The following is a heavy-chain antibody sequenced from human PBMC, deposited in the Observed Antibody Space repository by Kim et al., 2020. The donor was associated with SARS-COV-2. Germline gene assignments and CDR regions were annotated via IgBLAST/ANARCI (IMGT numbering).Heavy chain of an antibody. CDR1: GFTFSSYA. Sequence: GGSLRLSCAASGFTFSSYAMHWVRQAPGKGLEWVAVISYDGSNKYYADSVKGRFTISRDNSKNTLYLQMNSLRAEDTAVYYCAKELSSSSWYGDGFDPWGQGTLVTVSS. V-gene: IGHV3-30-3*01. CDR2: ISYDGSNK. D-gene: IGHD6-13*01. CDR3: AKELSSSSWYGDGFDP. J-gene: IGHJ5*02.